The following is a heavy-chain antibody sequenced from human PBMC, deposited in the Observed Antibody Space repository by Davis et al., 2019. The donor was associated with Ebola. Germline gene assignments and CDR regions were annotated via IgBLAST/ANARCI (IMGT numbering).Heavy chain of an antibody. D-gene: IGHD2-15*01. CDR2: IGTAGDT. CDR3: ARDPHCSGGSCFGMDV. V-gene: IGHV3-13*01. J-gene: IGHJ6*02. Sequence: GESLKISCAASGFTFSSYDMHWVRQATGKGLEWVSAIGTAGDTYYPGSVKGRFTISRDNAKNTLYLQMNSLRAEDTAVYYCARDPHCSGGSCFGMDVWGQGTTVTVSS. CDR1: GFTFSSYD.